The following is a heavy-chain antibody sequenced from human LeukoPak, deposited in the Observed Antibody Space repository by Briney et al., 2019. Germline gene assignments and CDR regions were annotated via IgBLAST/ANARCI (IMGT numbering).Heavy chain of an antibody. CDR3: AREFNVVATIGWGGDFDY. CDR1: GGSISSGTW. Sequence: PSGTLSLTCAVSGGSISSGTWWSWVRQPPGKGLEWIGEVYHSGSPNYNPSFRGRATILVDKSKNQFSLNLGSLTAADTALYYCAREFNVVATIGWGGDFDYWGQGTLVTVSS. CDR2: VYHSGSP. J-gene: IGHJ4*02. D-gene: IGHD5-12*01. V-gene: IGHV4-4*02.